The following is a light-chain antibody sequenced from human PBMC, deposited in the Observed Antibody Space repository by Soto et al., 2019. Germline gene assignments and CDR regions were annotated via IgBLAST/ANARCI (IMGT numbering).Light chain of an antibody. CDR1: QGISNY. V-gene: IGKV1-27*01. CDR3: QKDDRAPFT. CDR2: GAS. Sequence: IQMTQSPSSLSSYLGDRVTITCRASQGISNYLAWYQQKPGRLPKLLLFGASTLQSGVPARFSGSGSGTLFTLTINGLLPEDVATYYCQKDDRAPFTFGPGT. J-gene: IGKJ3*01.